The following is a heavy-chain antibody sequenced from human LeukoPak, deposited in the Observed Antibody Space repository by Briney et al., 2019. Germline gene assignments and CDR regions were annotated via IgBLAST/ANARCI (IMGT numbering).Heavy chain of an antibody. CDR3: ARVATYYDILTGRFDP. D-gene: IGHD3-9*01. V-gene: IGHV4-4*02. CDR2: IYHSGST. Sequence: SETLSLTCAVSGGSISSSNWWSWVRQPPGKGLEWIGEIYHSGSTYYNPSLKSRVTISVDKSKNQFSLKLSSVTAADTAVYYCARVATYYDILTGRFDPWGQGTLVTVSS. CDR1: GGSISSSNW. J-gene: IGHJ5*02.